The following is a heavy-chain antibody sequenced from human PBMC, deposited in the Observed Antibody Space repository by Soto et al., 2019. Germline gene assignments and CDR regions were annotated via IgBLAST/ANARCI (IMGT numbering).Heavy chain of an antibody. V-gene: IGHV4-31*11. CDR2: IYYSGST. CDR3: ARVRTSYYDSSGYVDY. J-gene: IGHJ4*02. D-gene: IGHD3-22*01. Sequence: SETLSLTCAVSGGSISSGGYSWSWIRQPPGKGLEWIGYIYYSGSTYYNPSLKSRVTISVDTSKNQFSLKLSSVTAADTAVYYCARVRTSYYDSSGYVDYWGQGTLVTVS. CDR1: GGSISSGGYS.